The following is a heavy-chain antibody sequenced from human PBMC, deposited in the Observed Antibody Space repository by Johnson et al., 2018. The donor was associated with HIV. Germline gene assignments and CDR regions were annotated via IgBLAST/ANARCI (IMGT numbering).Heavy chain of an antibody. D-gene: IGHD3-10*01. CDR3: AREALLWFGENGAFDI. Sequence: QVQLVESGGGVVQPERSLRLSCSASAFTFSRHAMHWVRQAPGKGLEWVAVISYDGSNKYYADSVKGRFTISRDNSKNTLYLQMNSLRAEDTAVYYCAREALLWFGENGAFDIWGQGTMVTVSS. CDR1: AFTFSRHA. V-gene: IGHV3-30-3*01. CDR2: ISYDGSNK. J-gene: IGHJ3*02.